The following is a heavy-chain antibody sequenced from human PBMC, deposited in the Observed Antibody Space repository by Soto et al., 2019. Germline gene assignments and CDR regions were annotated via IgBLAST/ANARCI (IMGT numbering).Heavy chain of an antibody. J-gene: IGHJ4*02. CDR1: GFTFSSYA. D-gene: IGHD6-13*01. Sequence: GGSLRLSCAASGFTFSSYAMSWVRQAPGKWLEWVSAISGSGGSTYYADSVKGRFTISRDNSKNTLYLQMNSLRAEDTAVYYCETEGIAAAGTFDYWGQGTLVTVSS. CDR2: ISGSGGST. CDR3: ETEGIAAAGTFDY. V-gene: IGHV3-23*01.